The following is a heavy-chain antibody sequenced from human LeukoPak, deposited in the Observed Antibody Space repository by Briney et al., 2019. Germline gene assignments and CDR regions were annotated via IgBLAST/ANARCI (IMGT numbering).Heavy chain of an antibody. CDR1: GLSFDDYA. Sequence: GGSLRLSCAASGLSFDDYAMHWVRQVPGKGLEWVSGIGWNSVNIGYVDSVKGRFTISRDNAKNSLFLQMDSLRVEDTALYFCAKGLSIEGGTTWKYNWFDAWGQGTVVIVSS. CDR2: IGWNSVNI. J-gene: IGHJ5*02. D-gene: IGHD1-1*01. CDR3: AKGLSIEGGTTWKYNWFDA. V-gene: IGHV3-9*01.